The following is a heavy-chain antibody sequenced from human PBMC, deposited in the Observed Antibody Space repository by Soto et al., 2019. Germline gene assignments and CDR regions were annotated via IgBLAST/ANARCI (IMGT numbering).Heavy chain of an antibody. D-gene: IGHD2-15*01. Sequence: EVQLVESGGGLVQPGGSLRLSCAASGFTFSSYDMNWVRQATGKGLEWVSAIGTAGDTYYPGSVKGRFTISRENAKNSLYLQMNSLRAGDTAVYYCAREGYCSGGSCYYFDYWGQGTLVTVSS. CDR2: IGTAGDT. CDR1: GFTFSSYD. V-gene: IGHV3-13*01. J-gene: IGHJ4*02. CDR3: AREGYCSGGSCYYFDY.